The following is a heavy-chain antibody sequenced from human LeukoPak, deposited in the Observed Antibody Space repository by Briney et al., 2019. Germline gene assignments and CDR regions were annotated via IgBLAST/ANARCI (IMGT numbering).Heavy chain of an antibody. V-gene: IGHV1-2*02. CDR2: INPNSGGT. J-gene: IGHJ4*02. CDR1: VYTFIDYY. D-gene: IGHD3-22*01. CDR3: ARSITMIVVALSY. Sequence: GASVKVSCKASVYTFIDYYLHWVRQAPGQGLEWMVWINPNSGGTNYAQKFQGRVTMTRDTSISTAYMELSRLRSDDTALYYCARSITMIVVALSYWGQGTLVTVSS.